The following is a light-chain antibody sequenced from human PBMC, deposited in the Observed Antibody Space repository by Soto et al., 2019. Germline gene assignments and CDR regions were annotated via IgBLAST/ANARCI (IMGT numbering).Light chain of an antibody. J-gene: IGLJ1*01. CDR2: DVS. Sequence: QPASVSGSPGQSITISCTGTSSDVGGYNFVSWYQQHPGKAPKLMIYDVSNRPSGVSDRFSGSKSGNTASLTISGLQAEDEADCSSYTSSSTYVFGTGTKLTVL. CDR3: SSYTSSSTYV. V-gene: IGLV2-14*01. CDR1: SSDVGGYNF.